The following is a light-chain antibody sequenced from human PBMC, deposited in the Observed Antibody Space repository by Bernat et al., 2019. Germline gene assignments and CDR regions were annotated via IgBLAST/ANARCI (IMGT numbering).Light chain of an antibody. Sequence: QSVLTQPPSVSGAPGQRVTISCTGSSSNIGAGYDVHWYQQLPGRAPKLLIYGNSNRPSGVPDRFSGSKSGTSASLAITGLQAEDEADYYCQSYDSSRRGVFGGGTKLTVL. V-gene: IGLV1-40*01. CDR1: SSNIGAGYD. J-gene: IGLJ3*02. CDR3: QSYDSSRRGV. CDR2: GNS.